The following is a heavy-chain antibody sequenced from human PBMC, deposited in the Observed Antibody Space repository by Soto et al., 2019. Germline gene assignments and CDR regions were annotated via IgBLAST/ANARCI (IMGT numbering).Heavy chain of an antibody. CDR2: INHSGST. V-gene: IGHV4-34*01. Sequence: PSETLSLTCAVYGGSFSGYYWSWIRQPPGKGLEWIGEINHSGSTNYTPSLKSRVTISVDTSKNQFSLKLSSVTAADTAVYYCARVGKRWSSGWKFDYWGQGTLVTVSS. J-gene: IGHJ4*02. D-gene: IGHD6-19*01. CDR1: GGSFSGYY. CDR3: ARVGKRWSSGWKFDY.